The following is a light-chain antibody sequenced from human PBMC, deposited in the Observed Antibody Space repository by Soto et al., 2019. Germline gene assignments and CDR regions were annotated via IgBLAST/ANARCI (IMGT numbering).Light chain of an antibody. CDR3: SSNTSGNTGV. Sequence: QSVLAQPASVSGSPGQSITISCTGTTGDVGGYDYVSWYQQYPYKAPKPIIYEVTNRPSGISNRFSGSKSGNTAFLTIYGFRVEDEADYYCSSNTSGNTGVFGTGTKVTVL. V-gene: IGLV2-14*01. J-gene: IGLJ1*01. CDR2: EVT. CDR1: TGDVGGYDY.